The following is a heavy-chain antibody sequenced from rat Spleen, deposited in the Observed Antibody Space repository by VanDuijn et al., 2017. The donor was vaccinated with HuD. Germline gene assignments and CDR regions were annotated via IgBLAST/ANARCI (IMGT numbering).Heavy chain of an antibody. Sequence: EVQLVESGVGLVQPGRSLKLSCVASGFPFNNYWMTWIRQAQGKGLEWVSSITNTCHSTYYPDSVKGRFTSSRDNAKPTLYLQMNSLRSEDTATNYCTARFDWFAYWGQGTLLTVSS. J-gene: IGHJ3*01. CDR1: GFPFNNYW. CDR2: ITNTCHST. V-gene: IGHV5-31*01. CDR3: TARFDWFAY.